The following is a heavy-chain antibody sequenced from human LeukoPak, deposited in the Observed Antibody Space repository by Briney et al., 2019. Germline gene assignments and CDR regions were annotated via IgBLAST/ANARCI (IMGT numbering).Heavy chain of an antibody. CDR3: ARATKAFDY. Sequence: GRSLRLSCAASGFTFSSYGMHWVRQAPGKGLERVAVISYDGSNKYYADSVKGRFTISRDNSKNTLYLQMNSLRAEDTAVYYCARATKAFDYWGQGTLVTVSS. V-gene: IGHV3-30*03. D-gene: IGHD5-12*01. CDR1: GFTFSSYG. J-gene: IGHJ4*02. CDR2: ISYDGSNK.